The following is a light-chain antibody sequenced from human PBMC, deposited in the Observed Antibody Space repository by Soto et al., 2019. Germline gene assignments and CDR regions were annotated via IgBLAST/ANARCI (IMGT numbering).Light chain of an antibody. CDR1: QSISSW. V-gene: IGKV1-5*01. CDR3: QQYNSYSPT. CDR2: DAS. J-gene: IGKJ3*01. Sequence: DIQMTQSPSTLSASVGDRVTITCRASQSISSWLAWYQQKPGKAPKLLIYDASRLESGVPSRFSGSGSGTEFTLTISSLQPDDVATYYCQQYNSYSPTFGHGTKVDIK.